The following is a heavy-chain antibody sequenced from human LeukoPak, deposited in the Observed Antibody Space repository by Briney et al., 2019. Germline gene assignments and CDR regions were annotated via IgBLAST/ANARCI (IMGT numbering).Heavy chain of an antibody. J-gene: IGHJ4*02. Sequence: GGSLRLSCAASGFTFTYAWMSWVRQAPGKGLEWVAVIWYDGSNKYYADSVKGRFTISRDNSKNTLYLQMNSLRAEDTAVHYCARGGVYYDSSGYPIDYWGQGTLVTVSS. V-gene: IGHV3-33*08. CDR1: GFTFTYAW. CDR3: ARGGVYYDSSGYPIDY. CDR2: IWYDGSNK. D-gene: IGHD3-22*01.